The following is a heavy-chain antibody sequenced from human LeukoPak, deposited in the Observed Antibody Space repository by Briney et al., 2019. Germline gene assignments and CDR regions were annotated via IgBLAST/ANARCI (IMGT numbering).Heavy chain of an antibody. V-gene: IGHV3-9*01. CDR3: AKGQRGYYYYGMDV. Sequence: GGSLRLSCAASGFTFDDYAMHWVRQAPGKGLEWVSGISWNSGSIGYADSVKGRFTISRDNAKNSLYLQMNSLRAEDTALYYCAKGQRGYYYYGMDVWGQGTTVTVSS. CDR2: ISWNSGSI. D-gene: IGHD1-1*01. J-gene: IGHJ6*02. CDR1: GFTFDDYA.